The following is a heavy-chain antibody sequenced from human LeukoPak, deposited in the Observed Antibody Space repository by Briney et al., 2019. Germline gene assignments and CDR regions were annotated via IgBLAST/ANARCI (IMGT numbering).Heavy chain of an antibody. D-gene: IGHD5-18*01. Sequence: GGSLRLSCSASGFTFSSYAMHWVRQAPGKGLECVSAISGNGGTTYYADSVKGRFTISRDNSKNTLYLQMNSPRIEDTAMDYCVREDTAIVTYHHWGQGALVTVSS. CDR3: VREDTAIVTYHH. CDR2: ISGNGGTT. CDR1: GFTFSSYA. J-gene: IGHJ5*02. V-gene: IGHV3-64*04.